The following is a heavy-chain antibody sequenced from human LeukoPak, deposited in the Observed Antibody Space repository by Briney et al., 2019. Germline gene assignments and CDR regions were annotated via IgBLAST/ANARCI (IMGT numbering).Heavy chain of an antibody. D-gene: IGHD3-22*01. J-gene: IGHJ4*02. Sequence: AGGSLRLSCAASGFTFSSYWMSWVRQAPGKGLEWVGRIKSKTDGGTTDYAAPVKGRFTISRDDSKNTLYLQMNSLKTEDTAVYYCTTDQPYYYDSSGYYYSDYWGQGTLVTVSS. CDR2: IKSKTDGGTT. CDR1: GFTFSSYW. CDR3: TTDQPYYYDSSGYYYSDY. V-gene: IGHV3-15*01.